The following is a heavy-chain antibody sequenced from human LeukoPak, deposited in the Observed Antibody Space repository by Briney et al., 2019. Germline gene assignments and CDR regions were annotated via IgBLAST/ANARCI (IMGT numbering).Heavy chain of an antibody. D-gene: IGHD6-6*01. Sequence: GGSLRLSCAASGFTFTNYGMHWVRQAPGKGLEWVAVIWHDGRNKYYADSVKGRFTISRDNSKNTLYLQMNSLRAEDTAAYYCARGDEYSSSSSYYYYMDVWGKGTTVTVSS. CDR2: IWHDGRNK. CDR1: GFTFTNYG. V-gene: IGHV3-33*01. J-gene: IGHJ6*03. CDR3: ARGDEYSSSSSYYYYMDV.